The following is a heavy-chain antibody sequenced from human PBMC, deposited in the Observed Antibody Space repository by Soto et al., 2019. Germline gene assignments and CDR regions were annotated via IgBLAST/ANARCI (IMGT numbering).Heavy chain of an antibody. J-gene: IGHJ4*02. CDR3: ERSAQYDY. V-gene: IGHV1-46*01. CDR1: GYTFTNYY. D-gene: IGHD2-2*01. Sequence: QVQLMQSGAEVKKPGASVRVSCKASGYTFTNYYVHWVRQAPGQGLEWMGFINPNGGSTTYAQKFQGRFTVTTDTSTRTVYMQLSSLRSEDTAVFYCERSAQYDYGGQGTLVTVSS. CDR2: INPNGGST.